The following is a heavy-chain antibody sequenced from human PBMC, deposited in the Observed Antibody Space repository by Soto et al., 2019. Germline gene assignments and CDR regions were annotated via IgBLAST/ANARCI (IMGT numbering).Heavy chain of an antibody. J-gene: IGHJ4*02. Sequence: QVHLVQSGAEVKKPGASVKVSCKASGYTFTSYVITWVRQAPGQGLEWMGWISAHNGNTDYAQKLQGRVIVTRDTSTITAYLELRSLRSDDTAVYYCARGRYGDYWGQGALVNVS. CDR1: GYTFTSYV. V-gene: IGHV1-18*01. CDR3: ARGRYGDY. D-gene: IGHD1-1*01. CDR2: ISAHNGNT.